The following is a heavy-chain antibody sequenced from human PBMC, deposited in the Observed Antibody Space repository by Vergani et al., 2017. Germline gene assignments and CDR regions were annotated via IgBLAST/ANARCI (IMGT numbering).Heavy chain of an antibody. CDR3: ARLGWWDDLGWYFDL. CDR2: IDPSDSYT. D-gene: IGHD1-26*01. V-gene: IGHV5-10-1*03. J-gene: IGHJ2*01. CDR1: GYSFTSYY. Sequence: EVQLVQSGAEVKTPGESLRLSCKGSGYSFTSYYISWVRQMPGKGLEWRGRIDPSDSYTNYSPSCQGHVTISADKSISTAYLQWSSLKASDTAMYYCARLGWWDDLGWYFDLWGRGTLVTVSS.